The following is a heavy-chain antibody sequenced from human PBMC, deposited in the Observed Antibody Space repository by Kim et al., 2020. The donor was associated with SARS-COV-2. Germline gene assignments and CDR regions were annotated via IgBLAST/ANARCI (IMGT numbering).Heavy chain of an antibody. D-gene: IGHD6-19*01. Sequence: GGSLRLSCAASGFTFSSYGMHWVRQAPGKGLEWVAVIWYDGSNKYYADSVKGRFTISRDNSKNTLYLQMNSLRAEDTAVYYCARDKGWAVAVYYYMDVWGKGTTVTVSS. J-gene: IGHJ6*03. V-gene: IGHV3-33*01. CDR2: IWYDGSNK. CDR1: GFTFSSYG. CDR3: ARDKGWAVAVYYYMDV.